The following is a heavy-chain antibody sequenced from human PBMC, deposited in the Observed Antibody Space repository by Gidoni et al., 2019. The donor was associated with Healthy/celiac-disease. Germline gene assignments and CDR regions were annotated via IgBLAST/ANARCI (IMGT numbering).Heavy chain of an antibody. CDR2: ISYDGSNK. V-gene: IGHV3-30*18. CDR3: AKDSGL. J-gene: IGHJ4*02. CDR1: GFTFSSYG. D-gene: IGHD3-10*01. Sequence: QVQLVESGGGVVQPGRSLRLSCAASGFTFSSYGMHWVRQAPGTGLDWVAVISYDGSNKYYADSGKGRFTISRDNSKNTLYLQMNSLRAEDTAVYYCAKDSGLWGQGTLVTVSS.